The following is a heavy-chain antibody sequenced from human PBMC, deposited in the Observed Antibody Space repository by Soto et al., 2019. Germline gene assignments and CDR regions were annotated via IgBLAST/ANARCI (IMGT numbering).Heavy chain of an antibody. J-gene: IGHJ1*01. CDR3: ARELRSYSGANSDH. D-gene: IGHD1-26*01. Sequence: PAGSLTLSCVGSGLTFNNFCTHWVRQAPGKGLEWQAAASYEGTNTMYTDSVKGRISISRHKPRNTMFLQMDSLTAEHTALYYPARELRSYSGANSDHWGQGTPVTVSA. V-gene: IGHV3-33*05. CDR2: ASYEGTNT. CDR1: GLTFNNFC.